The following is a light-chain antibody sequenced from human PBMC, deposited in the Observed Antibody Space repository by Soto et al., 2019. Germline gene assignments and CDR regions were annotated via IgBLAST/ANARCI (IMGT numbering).Light chain of an antibody. CDR1: SSDVGGYEY. CDR3: SSYSPNSPSV. J-gene: IGLJ1*01. CDR2: NVS. V-gene: IGLV2-14*03. Sequence: ALTQPASVSGSPGQSITISCTGTSSDVGGYEYVSWYQHHPGKAPRLMIYNVSNRPSGVSNRFSGSKSGITASLTISGLQAEDEADYYCSSYSPNSPSVFGTGTKVTVL.